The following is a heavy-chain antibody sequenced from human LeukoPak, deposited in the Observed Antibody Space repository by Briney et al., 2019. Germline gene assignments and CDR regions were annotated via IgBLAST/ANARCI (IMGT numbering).Heavy chain of an antibody. V-gene: IGHV3-30*18. CDR3: AKDRHYYDSSGYYH. Sequence: GGSLRLSCAASGFTFSCYGMHWVRQAPGKGLEWVAVISYDGSNKYYADSVKGRFTISRDNSKNTLYLQMNSLRAEDTAVYYCAKDRHYYDSSGYYHWGQGTLVTVSS. J-gene: IGHJ4*02. CDR2: ISYDGSNK. D-gene: IGHD3-22*01. CDR1: GFTFSCYG.